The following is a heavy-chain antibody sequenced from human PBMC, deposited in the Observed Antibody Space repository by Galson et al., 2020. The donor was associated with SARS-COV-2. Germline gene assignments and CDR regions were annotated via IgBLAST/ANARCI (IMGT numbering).Heavy chain of an antibody. J-gene: IGHJ4*02. V-gene: IGHV4-39*07. D-gene: IGHD5-18*01. CDR1: GGSISSSSSY. CDR2: IYYSGST. Sequence: SQTLSLTCTVSGGSISSSSSYWGWIRQPPGKGLEWIGSIYYSGSTYYNPSLKSRVTISVDTSKNQFSLKLSSVTAADTAVYYCARDRGYSYGPYYCGQGTLVTVSS. CDR3: ARDRGYSYGPYY.